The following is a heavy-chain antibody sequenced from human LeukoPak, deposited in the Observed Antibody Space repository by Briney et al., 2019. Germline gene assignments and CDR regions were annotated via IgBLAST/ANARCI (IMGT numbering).Heavy chain of an antibody. V-gene: IGHV4-61*01. CDR1: GGSVSSGSYY. CDR3: ANGVVPTGDYFDY. Sequence: KPSETLSLTCTVSGGSVSSGSYYWSWIRQPPGKGLEWIGYIYYSGSTNYNPPLKSRVTISVDTSKNQFSLKLSSVTAADTAVYYCANGVVPTGDYFDYWGQGTLVTVSS. CDR2: IYYSGST. J-gene: IGHJ4*02. D-gene: IGHD2-2*01.